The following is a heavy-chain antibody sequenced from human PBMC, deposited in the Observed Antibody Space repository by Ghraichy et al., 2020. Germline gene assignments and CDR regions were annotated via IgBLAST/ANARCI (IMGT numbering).Heavy chain of an antibody. Sequence: GGSLRLSCAASGFTFSSYEMNWVRQAPGKGLEWVSYISSSGSTIYYADSVKGRFTISRDNAKNSLYLQMNSLRAEDTAVYYCARDSAGLRGSYTRPQTRYFDLWGRGTLVTVSS. J-gene: IGHJ2*01. CDR3: ARDSAGLRGSYTRPQTRYFDL. V-gene: IGHV3-48*03. CDR1: GFTFSSYE. CDR2: ISSSGSTI. D-gene: IGHD1-26*01.